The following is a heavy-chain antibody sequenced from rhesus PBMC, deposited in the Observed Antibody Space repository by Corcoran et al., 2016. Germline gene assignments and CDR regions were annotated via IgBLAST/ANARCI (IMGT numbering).Heavy chain of an antibody. CDR1: GGSFSSYW. CDR3: ARVLYYNIWTGYYPKYFDY. J-gene: IGHJ4*01. CDR2: INGNSGST. D-gene: IGHD3-3*01. Sequence: QVQLQESGPGLVKPSATLSLTCAVSGGSFSSYWWSWIRQPPGKGLEWSGEINGNSGSTNYNPPLKSQVTNSKDASKNQFSLKLSSVTAADTAVYYCARVLYYNIWTGYYPKYFDYWGQGVLVTVSS. V-gene: IGHV4-80*01.